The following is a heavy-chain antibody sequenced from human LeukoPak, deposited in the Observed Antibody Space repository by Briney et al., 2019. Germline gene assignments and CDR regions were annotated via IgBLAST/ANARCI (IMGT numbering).Heavy chain of an antibody. CDR2: FDPEDGVT. J-gene: IGHJ4*02. Sequence: ASVKVSCKISGYSLTEYSMNWVRQAPGKGLEWVGGFDPEDGVTMYAQKFQGRVTMTEDTSTDTAYMELSSLRSEDTAVYYCATVEREYFDTSGYYCHWGQGTLVTVSS. D-gene: IGHD3-22*01. CDR1: GYSLTEYS. CDR3: ATVEREYFDTSGYYCH. V-gene: IGHV1-24*01.